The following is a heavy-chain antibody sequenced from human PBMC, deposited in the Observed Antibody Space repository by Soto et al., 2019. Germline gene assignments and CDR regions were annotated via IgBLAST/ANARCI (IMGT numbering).Heavy chain of an antibody. Sequence: GGSLRLSCAASGFTFSSYGMHWVRQAPGKGLEWVAVIWFDGSNKFYADSVKGRFTISRDNSKNTVSLQMNSLRDEDSAAYYCATTGPYWGQGTLVTVFS. CDR2: IWFDGSNK. V-gene: IGHV3-33*01. CDR1: GFTFSSYG. CDR3: ATTGPY. J-gene: IGHJ4*02.